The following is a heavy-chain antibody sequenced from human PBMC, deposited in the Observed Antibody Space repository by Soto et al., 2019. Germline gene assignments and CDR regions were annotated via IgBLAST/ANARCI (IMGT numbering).Heavy chain of an antibody. CDR3: ARDRPAKTYYDFWSGYLDTFDY. Sequence: GGSLRLSCAASGFTFSSYWMSWVRQAPGKGLEWVANIKQDGSEKYYVDSVKGRFTISRDNAKNSLYLQMNSLRAEDTAVYYCARDRPAKTYYDFWSGYLDTFDYWGQGTLVTVSS. J-gene: IGHJ4*02. CDR1: GFTFSSYW. V-gene: IGHV3-7*01. D-gene: IGHD3-3*01. CDR2: IKQDGSEK.